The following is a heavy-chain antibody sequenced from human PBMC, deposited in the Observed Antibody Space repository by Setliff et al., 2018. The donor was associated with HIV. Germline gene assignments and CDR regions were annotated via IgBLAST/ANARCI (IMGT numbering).Heavy chain of an antibody. CDR2: ISGSGANT. V-gene: IGHV3-23*01. CDR1: GFIFNDYA. CDR3: AKIQKPQGYYYDSSGYYPHPGSPDY. D-gene: IGHD3-22*01. J-gene: IGHJ4*02. Sequence: QPGGSLRLSCAASGFIFNDYAMHWVRQVPGKGLVWVSAISGSGANTYYADSVKGRFTIARDNSKNTLYLQMNSVRAEDTAVYYCAKIQKPQGYYYDSSGYYPHPGSPDYWGQGTLVTVSS.